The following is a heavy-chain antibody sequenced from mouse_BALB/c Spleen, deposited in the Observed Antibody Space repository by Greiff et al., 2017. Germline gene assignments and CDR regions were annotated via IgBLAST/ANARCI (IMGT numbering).Heavy chain of an antibody. Sequence: EVMLVESGGGLVQPGGSRKLSCAASGFTFSSFGMHWVRQAPEKGLEWVAYISSGSSTIYYADTVKGRFTISRDNPKNTLFLQMTSLRSEDTAMYYCARHGADYWGQGTSVTVSS. J-gene: IGHJ4*01. V-gene: IGHV5-17*02. CDR3: ARHGADY. CDR2: ISSGSSTI. CDR1: GFTFSSFG.